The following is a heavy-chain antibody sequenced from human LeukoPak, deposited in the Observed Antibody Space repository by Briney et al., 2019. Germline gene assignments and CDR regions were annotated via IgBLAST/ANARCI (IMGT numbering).Heavy chain of an antibody. CDR2: FDPEDGET. Sequence: GASVKVSCKVSGYTLTELSMHWVRQAPGKGLEWMGRFDPEDGETIYAQKFQGRVTMTRDTSTSTVYMELSSLRSEDTAVYYCARVRQQLAPYDAFDIWGQGTMVTVSS. J-gene: IGHJ3*02. D-gene: IGHD6-13*01. V-gene: IGHV1-24*01. CDR1: GYTLTELS. CDR3: ARVRQQLAPYDAFDI.